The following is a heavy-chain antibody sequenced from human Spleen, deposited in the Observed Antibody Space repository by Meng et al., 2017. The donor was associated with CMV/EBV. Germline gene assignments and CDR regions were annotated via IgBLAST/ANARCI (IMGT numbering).Heavy chain of an antibody. J-gene: IGHJ2*01. CDR2: INHSGST. V-gene: IGHV4-34*01. CDR1: GGSFSGYF. D-gene: IGHD2/OR15-2a*01. CDR3: ASARVVFPWRSGYFDL. Sequence: GSLRLSCAVYGGSFSGYFWSWIRQPPGEGLEWIGEINHSGSTYYNPSLKSRVTISVDTSKNQFSLQLSSVTAADTAVYYCASARVVFPWRSGYFDLWGRGTLVTVSS.